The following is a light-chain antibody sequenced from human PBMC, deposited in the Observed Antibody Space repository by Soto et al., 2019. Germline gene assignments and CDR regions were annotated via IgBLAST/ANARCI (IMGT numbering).Light chain of an antibody. J-gene: IGLJ3*02. CDR3: QVWDSSSDHWV. V-gene: IGLV3-21*02. CDR2: DDR. Sequence: SYELTQPPSVSVAPGQTARITCGGNNIGSKSVHWYQQKPGQAPVLVVFDDRARPSGIPERFSGSNSGNTATLTISRVEAGDEADYYCQVWDSSSDHWVFGGGTKVTVL. CDR1: NIGSKS.